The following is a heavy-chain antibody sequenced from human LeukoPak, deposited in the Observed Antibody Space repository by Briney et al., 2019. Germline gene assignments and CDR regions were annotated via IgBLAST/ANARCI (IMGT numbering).Heavy chain of an antibody. Sequence: SETLSLTCDVSGGSISSGDYSWTWIRQPPGKGLEWIGFIYCSGSTYYSPSLKSRVTISVDRSKTQFSLELTSVTAADTAVYFCARSRRGYWYFDLWGRGTLVSVSS. J-gene: IGHJ2*01. D-gene: IGHD3-16*01. V-gene: IGHV4-30-2*01. CDR1: GGSISSGDYS. CDR2: IYCSGST. CDR3: ARSRRGYWYFDL.